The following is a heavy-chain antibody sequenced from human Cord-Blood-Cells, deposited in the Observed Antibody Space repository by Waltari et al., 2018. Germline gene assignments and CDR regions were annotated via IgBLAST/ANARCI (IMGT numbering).Heavy chain of an antibody. CDR1: GGSISSSSYY. CDR2: IYYSGIT. Sequence: QLQLQESGPGLVKPSETLSLTCTVSGGSISSSSYYWGWIRQPPGKGLEWIGSIYYSGITYYNPSLKSRVTISVDTSKNQFSLKLSSVTAADTAVYYCARSVGRDVVVEAAFDYWGQGTLVTVSS. CDR3: ARSVGRDVVVEAAFDY. J-gene: IGHJ4*02. V-gene: IGHV4-39*01. D-gene: IGHD2-15*01.